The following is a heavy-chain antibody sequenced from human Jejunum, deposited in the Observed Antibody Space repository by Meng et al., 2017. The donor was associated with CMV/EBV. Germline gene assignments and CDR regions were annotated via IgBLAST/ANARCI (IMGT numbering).Heavy chain of an antibody. V-gene: IGHV3-72*01. D-gene: IGHD2-2*01. CDR1: GFRFSDYY. Sequence: GFRFSDYYMNWVRRAPGKGLEWVGRIRDRGNSYTTNYAASVAGRFTISRDDSKNSLYLQMNSLKTEDTAVYYCAKFDTSRLDAFDVWGQGTMVTVSS. CDR3: AKFDTSRLDAFDV. CDR2: IRDRGNSYTT. J-gene: IGHJ3*01.